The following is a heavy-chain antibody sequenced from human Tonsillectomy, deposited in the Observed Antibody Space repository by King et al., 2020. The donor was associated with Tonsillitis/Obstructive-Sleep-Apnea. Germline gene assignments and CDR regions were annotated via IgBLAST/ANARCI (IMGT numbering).Heavy chain of an antibody. CDR1: GFTFSAYA. CDR3: ARDPSRLIRGFFDS. D-gene: IGHD3-10*01. Sequence: VQLVESGGSLIQPGGSLRLSCAASGFTFSAYAMTWVRQAPGKGLEWVSAISSSSDDIFYADAVKGRFTISRDNSKYPLDLQMSSLRAEDTAVYYCARDPSRLIRGFFDSWGQGTLVTVSS. J-gene: IGHJ4*02. V-gene: IGHV3-23*04. CDR2: ISSSSDDI.